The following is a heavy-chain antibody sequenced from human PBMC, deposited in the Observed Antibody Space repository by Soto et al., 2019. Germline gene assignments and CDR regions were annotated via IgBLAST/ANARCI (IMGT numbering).Heavy chain of an antibody. D-gene: IGHD4-17*01. Sequence: QIQLQESGPGLVKPSQTLSLTCTVSGGSISSGGYYWCWIRQHPWKGLEWIGYLYYSGSTFYNPSRKSRGTMSVDTSKTQFYLKLSSVPAADTAVYYCASLHDYGEPCGQGTLVTVSS. CDR3: ASLHDYGEP. V-gene: IGHV4-31*03. J-gene: IGHJ5*02. CDR1: GGSISSGGYY. CDR2: LYYSGST.